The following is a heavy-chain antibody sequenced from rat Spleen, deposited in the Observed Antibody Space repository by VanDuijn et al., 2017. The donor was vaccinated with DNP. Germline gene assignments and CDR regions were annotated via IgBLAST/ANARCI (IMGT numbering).Heavy chain of an antibody. D-gene: IGHD1-11*01. CDR2: IHTGGGNT. V-gene: IGHV5-25*01. CDR1: GLTFNHYY. Sequence: EVELVESGGGLVRPGGSLKLSCAASGLTFNHYYMAWVRQAPTTGLEWVAYIHTGGGNTYYRDSVKGRFTISRDNAKSTLYLQMDSLRSEDTATYYCARINYGGYYYVMDAWGQGASVTVSS. J-gene: IGHJ4*01. CDR3: ARINYGGYYYVMDA.